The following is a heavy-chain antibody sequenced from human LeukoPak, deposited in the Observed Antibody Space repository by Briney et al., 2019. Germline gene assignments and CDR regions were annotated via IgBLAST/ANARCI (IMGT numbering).Heavy chain of an antibody. CDR1: GFTFSSYS. V-gene: IGHV3-21*06. CDR2: ISSSNSYI. D-gene: IGHD3-22*01. Sequence: GGSLRLSCAASGFTFSSYSMNWVRQAPGKGLEWVSSISSSNSYIYYADSVKGRFTISRDNARNSLYLQMNSLRAEDTAVYYCARHLVQYYDSSGYGNYMDVWGKGTTVTVSS. J-gene: IGHJ6*03. CDR3: ARHLVQYYDSSGYGNYMDV.